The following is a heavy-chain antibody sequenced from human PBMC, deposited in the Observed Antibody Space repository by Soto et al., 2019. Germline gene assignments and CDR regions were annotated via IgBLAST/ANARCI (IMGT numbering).Heavy chain of an antibody. D-gene: IGHD3-10*01. V-gene: IGHV4-39*01. CDR3: ARLRRDAYSRPDY. CDR2: IYYSGST. Sequence: QLQLQESGPGLVKASETLSLTCTVSGGSIRSSSYYWGWIRQPPGKGLEWIGSIYYSGSTYYNPSLTSRVTISVDTSKTQFSLKLSSVTAADTAVYYCARLRRDAYSRPDYWGQGTLVTVSS. CDR1: GGSIRSSSYY. J-gene: IGHJ4*02.